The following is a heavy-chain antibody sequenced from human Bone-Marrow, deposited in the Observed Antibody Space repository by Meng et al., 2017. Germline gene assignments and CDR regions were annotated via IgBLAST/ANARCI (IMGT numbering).Heavy chain of an antibody. V-gene: IGHV1-8*01. J-gene: IGHJ4*02. CDR1: GYTFTSYD. Sequence: ASVKVSCKASGYTFTSYDINWVRQATGQGLEWMGWMNPNSVNTGYAQKFQGRVTMTRNTSISTAYMELSSLRSEDTAVYYCARGVLLELGKMGWGQGTLVTVSS. D-gene: IGHD7-27*01. CDR3: ARGVLLELGKMG. CDR2: MNPNSVNT.